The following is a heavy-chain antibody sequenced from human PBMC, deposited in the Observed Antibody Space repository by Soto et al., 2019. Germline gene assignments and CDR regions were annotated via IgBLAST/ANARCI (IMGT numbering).Heavy chain of an antibody. CDR3: ARGGGVGVAGSAAFDM. J-gene: IGHJ3*02. CDR1: GYPVTAYY. V-gene: IGHV1-2*02. Sequence: QLHLVQSGAVVKKPGASVTVSCSASGYPVTAYYMHWVRQAPGRGLEWMGGINPATGAAKYTQTFQGRVTMSRDTATSTVFIEVSGLTSGDTAVFYWARGGGVGVAGSAAFDMWGQGTLVTVSS. CDR2: INPATGAA. D-gene: IGHD3-3*01.